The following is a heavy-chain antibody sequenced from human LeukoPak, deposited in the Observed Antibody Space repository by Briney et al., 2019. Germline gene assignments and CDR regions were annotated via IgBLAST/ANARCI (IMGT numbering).Heavy chain of an antibody. J-gene: IGHJ4*02. CDR2: IDKHGNGK. D-gene: IGHD1-26*01. CDR3: ARDAGWGYYDL. CDR1: GFTFSISW. Sequence: PGGSLRLSCVASGFTFSISWVTWVRQAPGKGLEWVANIDKHGNGKYYVDSVKGRFAISRDYATNSVFLQMNSLRAGDTSVYYCARDAGWGYYDLWGQGTPVTVSS. V-gene: IGHV3-7*01.